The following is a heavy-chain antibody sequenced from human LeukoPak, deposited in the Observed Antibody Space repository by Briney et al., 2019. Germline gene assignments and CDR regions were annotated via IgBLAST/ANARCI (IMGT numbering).Heavy chain of an antibody. D-gene: IGHD2-21*02. V-gene: IGHV3-21*01. CDR3: ARDFHVVVVTATYYYGMDV. Sequence: GGSLRLSCAAPGFTFSSYSMNWVRQAPGKGLEWVSSISSSSYIYYADSVKGRFTISRDNAKNSLYLQMNSLRAEDTAVYYCARDFHVVVVTATYYYGMDVWGQGTTVTVSS. CDR1: GFTFSSYS. J-gene: IGHJ6*02. CDR2: ISSSSYI.